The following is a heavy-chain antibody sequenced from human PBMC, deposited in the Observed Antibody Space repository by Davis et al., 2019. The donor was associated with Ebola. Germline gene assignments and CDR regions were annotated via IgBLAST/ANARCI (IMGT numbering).Heavy chain of an antibody. CDR2: ISYDGSNK. J-gene: IGHJ4*02. CDR1: GFTFSGSA. CDR3: AREVQLEGFTDY. D-gene: IGHD1-1*01. Sequence: GESLKISCAASGFTFSGSAMHWVRQAPGKGLEWVAVISYDGSNKYYADSVKGRFTISRDNSKNTLYLQMNSLRAEDTAVYYCAREVQLEGFTDYWGQGTLVTVSS. V-gene: IGHV3-30-3*01.